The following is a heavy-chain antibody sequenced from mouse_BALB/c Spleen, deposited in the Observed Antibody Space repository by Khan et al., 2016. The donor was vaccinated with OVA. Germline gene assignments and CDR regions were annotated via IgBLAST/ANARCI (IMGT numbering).Heavy chain of an antibody. J-gene: IGHJ2*01. V-gene: IGHV3-2*02. D-gene: IGHD1-2*01. CDR1: GYSITSGYG. CDR3: ARTARIKY. CDR2: ISYSGST. Sequence: EVQLQESGPGLVKPSQSLSLTCTVTGYSITSGYGWNWIRQFPGNKLEWMGYISYSGSTNYNPSLKSRISFTRYTSKNQSILKFNSVTTEDTATYYCARTARIKYWGQGTTLTVSS.